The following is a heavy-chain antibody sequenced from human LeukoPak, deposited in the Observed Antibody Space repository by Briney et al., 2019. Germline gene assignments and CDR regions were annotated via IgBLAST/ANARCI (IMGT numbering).Heavy chain of an antibody. CDR3: ARDRRMAGGFDY. CDR2: ISSSSSYI. CDR1: GFTFSSYS. J-gene: IGHJ4*02. D-gene: IGHD6-19*01. V-gene: IGHV3-21*01. Sequence: GGSLRLSCAASGFTFSSYSMNWVRQAPGKGLEWVSSISSSSSYIYYADSVKGRFTISRDNAKNSLYLQMNSLRAEDTAVYYCARDRRMAGGFDYWGQGTLVTVSS.